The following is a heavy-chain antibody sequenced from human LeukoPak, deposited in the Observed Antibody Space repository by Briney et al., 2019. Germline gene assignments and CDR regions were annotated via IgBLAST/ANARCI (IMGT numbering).Heavy chain of an antibody. CDR3: ARLLYSNFDYMDV. Sequence: SQTLSLTCAISGDSVSSNIAAWNWIRQSPSRGLEWLGRTYYRSKWYNDYAVSVKSRITINPDTSKNQFSLHPNSVTPEDTAVYYCARLLYSNFDYMDVWGKGTTVTVSS. CDR2: TYYRSKWYN. V-gene: IGHV6-1*01. J-gene: IGHJ6*03. CDR1: GDSVSSNIAA. D-gene: IGHD4-11*01.